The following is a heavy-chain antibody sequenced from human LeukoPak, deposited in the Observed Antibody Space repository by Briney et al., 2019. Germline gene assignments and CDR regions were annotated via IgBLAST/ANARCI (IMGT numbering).Heavy chain of an antibody. Sequence: GGSLRLSCVASGFTFSRYSMNWVRQAPGKGLEWLSYISSSGGTIYYADSVKGRFTISRDNAKNSLYLQMNSLRAEDTAVYYCATAPFYYDSSAYYAFHIWGQGTMVTVSS. CDR1: GFTFSRYS. CDR3: ATAPFYYDSSAYYAFHI. CDR2: ISSSGGTI. V-gene: IGHV3-48*04. D-gene: IGHD3-22*01. J-gene: IGHJ3*02.